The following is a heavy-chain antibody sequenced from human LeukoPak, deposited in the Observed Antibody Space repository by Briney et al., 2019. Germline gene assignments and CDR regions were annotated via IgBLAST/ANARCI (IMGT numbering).Heavy chain of an antibody. D-gene: IGHD3-10*02. Sequence: GGSLRLSCAASGFTFSTYWMHWVRQVPGKGLVWVSRITDDGSTTFYADSVKGRFTISRDNSKNSLYLQMNSLRAEDTAVYYCAELGITMIGGVWGKGTTVTISS. CDR1: GFTFSTYW. CDR3: AELGITMIGGV. J-gene: IGHJ6*04. CDR2: ITDDGSTT. V-gene: IGHV3-74*01.